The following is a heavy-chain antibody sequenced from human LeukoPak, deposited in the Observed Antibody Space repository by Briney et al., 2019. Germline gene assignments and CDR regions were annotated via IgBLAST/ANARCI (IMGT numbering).Heavy chain of an antibody. V-gene: IGHV1-69*04. CDR2: IIPILGIA. Sequence: SVKVSCKASGGTFSSYAISWVRQARGQGLEWMGRIIPILGIANYAQKFQGRVTITADKSTSTAYMELSSLRSEDTAVYYCAREEFGGRSNYWGQGTLVTVSS. D-gene: IGHD3-10*01. CDR3: AREEFGGRSNY. CDR1: GGTFSSYA. J-gene: IGHJ4*02.